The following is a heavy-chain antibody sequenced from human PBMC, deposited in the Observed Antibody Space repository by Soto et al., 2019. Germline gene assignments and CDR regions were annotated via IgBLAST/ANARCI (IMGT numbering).Heavy chain of an antibody. D-gene: IGHD1-26*01. V-gene: IGHV3-23*01. CDR2: ISGSGGST. J-gene: IGHJ6*02. Sequence: EVQLLESGGGLVQPGGSLRLSCAASGFTFSSYAMSWVRQAPGKGLEWVSAISGSGGSTYYADSVKGRFTIHRDNSKSTLYLQMNSLRAEDTAVYYCAKGESYCYYYGMDVWGQGTTVTVSS. CDR3: AKGESYCYYYGMDV. CDR1: GFTFSSYA.